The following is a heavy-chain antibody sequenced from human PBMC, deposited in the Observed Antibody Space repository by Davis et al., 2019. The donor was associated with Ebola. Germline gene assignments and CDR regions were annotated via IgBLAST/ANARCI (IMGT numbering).Heavy chain of an antibody. CDR3: ARGQLWFSNWFDP. J-gene: IGHJ5*02. D-gene: IGHD5-18*01. V-gene: IGHV3-23*01. Sequence: GESLKISCAASEFTFSSYAMSWVRQSPGKGLEWVSAITSSGGLTGYADSVKGRFTISRDNAKNSLYLQMNSLRAEDTAVYYCARGQLWFSNWFDPWGQGTLVTVSS. CDR2: ITSSGGLT. CDR1: EFTFSSYA.